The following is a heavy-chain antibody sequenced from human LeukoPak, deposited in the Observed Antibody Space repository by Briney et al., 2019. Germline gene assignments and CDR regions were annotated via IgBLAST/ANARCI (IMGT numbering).Heavy chain of an antibody. CDR2: ISPYNGNT. Sequence: GASVKVSSKASGYTFTSYGISWVRQAPGQGLEWMGWISPYNGNTNYAQKLQGRVTMTTDTSTSTAYMELRSLRSDDTAVYYCARMGVPYYYDSSGYSYFDYWGQGTLVTVSS. D-gene: IGHD3-22*01. CDR3: ARMGVPYYYDSSGYSYFDY. V-gene: IGHV1-18*01. CDR1: GYTFTSYG. J-gene: IGHJ4*02.